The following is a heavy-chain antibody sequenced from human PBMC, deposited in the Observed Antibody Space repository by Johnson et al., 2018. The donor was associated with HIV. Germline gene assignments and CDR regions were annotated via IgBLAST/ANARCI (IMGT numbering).Heavy chain of an antibody. Sequence: QVQLVESGGGVVQPGRSLRLSCAASGFTFSSFGMHWVRQAPGKGLEWVAFIRYDGSNKYYADSVKGRFTISRDNSKNTLYLQMNSLRTEDTAVYYCARGRTQFLEGGAFDIWGQGTMVTVSS. J-gene: IGHJ3*02. CDR1: GFTFSSFG. CDR2: IRYDGSNK. V-gene: IGHV3-30*02. CDR3: ARGRTQFLEGGAFDI. D-gene: IGHD3-3*01.